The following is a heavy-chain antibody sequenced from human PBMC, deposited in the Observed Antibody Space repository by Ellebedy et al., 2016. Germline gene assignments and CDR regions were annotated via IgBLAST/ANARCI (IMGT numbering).Heavy chain of an antibody. Sequence: GESLKISCAASGFTFSSYWMSWVRQAPGKGLEWVANIKQDGSEKYYVDSVKGRFTISRDNAKNSLYLQMNSLRAEDTAVYYCARAGEDVRPNWFDPWGQGTLVTVSS. D-gene: IGHD2-15*01. CDR1: GFTFSSYW. CDR2: IKQDGSEK. J-gene: IGHJ5*02. V-gene: IGHV3-7*01. CDR3: ARAGEDVRPNWFDP.